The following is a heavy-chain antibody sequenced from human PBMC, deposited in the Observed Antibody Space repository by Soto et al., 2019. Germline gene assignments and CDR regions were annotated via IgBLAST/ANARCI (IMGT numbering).Heavy chain of an antibody. CDR1: GGSISSYY. D-gene: IGHD3-10*01. Sequence: SETLSLTCTVSGGSISSYYWSWIRQPPGKGLEWIGYIYYSGSTNYNPSLKSRVTIPVDTSKNQFSLKLSSVTAADTAVYYCARRYGSFFDIWGQGTMVTVSS. CDR2: IYYSGST. J-gene: IGHJ3*02. CDR3: ARRYGSFFDI. V-gene: IGHV4-59*08.